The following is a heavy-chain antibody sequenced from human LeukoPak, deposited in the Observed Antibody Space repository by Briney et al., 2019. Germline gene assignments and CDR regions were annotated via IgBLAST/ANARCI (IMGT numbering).Heavy chain of an antibody. CDR3: ARTVGYGDYNWFDP. D-gene: IGHD4-17*01. J-gene: IGHJ5*02. CDR2: ISSSSSTI. V-gene: IGHV3-48*01. Sequence: GGSLRLSCAASGFTFSSFNMNWVRQAPGKGLEWVSYISSSSSTIYYADSVKGRFTISRDNSKNTLFLQMDSLKAEDTAVYYCARTVGYGDYNWFDPWGQGTLVTVSS. CDR1: GFTFSSFN.